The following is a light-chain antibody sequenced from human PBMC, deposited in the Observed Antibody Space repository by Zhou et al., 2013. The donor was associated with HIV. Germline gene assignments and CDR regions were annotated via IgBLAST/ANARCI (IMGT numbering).Light chain of an antibody. CDR2: AAS. V-gene: IGKV1-17*03. Sequence: DIQMTQSPSAMSASVGDRVTITCRASQDISNYVAWFQQKPGKAPQRLIYAASSLQSGVPSRFSGSGSGTEFTLTISSLQPEDIATYYCQQYDNLPRPPITFGQGTRLEIK. CDR3: QQYDNLPRPPIT. CDR1: QDISNY. J-gene: IGKJ5*01.